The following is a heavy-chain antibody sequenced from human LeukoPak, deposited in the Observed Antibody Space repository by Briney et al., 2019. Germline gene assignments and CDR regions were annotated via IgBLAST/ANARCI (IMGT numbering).Heavy chain of an antibody. V-gene: IGHV3-48*03. Sequence: PGGSLRLSCAASGFTFSSYEMNWVRQAPGKGLEWVSYISSSGSTIYYADSVKGRFTISRDNAKNSLYLQMNSLRAEDTALYYCARAGIVVVPAAIASAFDIWGQGTMVTVSS. J-gene: IGHJ3*02. CDR1: GFTFSSYE. CDR3: ARAGIVVVPAAIASAFDI. CDR2: ISSSGSTI. D-gene: IGHD2-2*02.